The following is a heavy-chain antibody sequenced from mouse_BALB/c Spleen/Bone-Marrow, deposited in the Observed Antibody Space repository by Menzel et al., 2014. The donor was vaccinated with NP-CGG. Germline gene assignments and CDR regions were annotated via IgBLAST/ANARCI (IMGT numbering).Heavy chain of an antibody. CDR1: DYSITSGYS. CDR2: IHYSGST. V-gene: IGHV3-1*02. Sequence: EVQLQQSGPDLVKPFQSLSLTCTVTDYSITSGYSCHWIRQFPGNKLEWMGYIHYSGSTNYNPSLKSRISITRDTSKNQFFLQLNSVTTEDTATYYCARRGYDGYNYYAMDYWGQGTSVTVSS. D-gene: IGHD2-3*01. J-gene: IGHJ4*01. CDR3: ARRGYDGYNYYAMDY.